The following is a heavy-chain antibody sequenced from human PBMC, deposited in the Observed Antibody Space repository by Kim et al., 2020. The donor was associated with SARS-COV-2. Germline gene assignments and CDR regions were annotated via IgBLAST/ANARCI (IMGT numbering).Heavy chain of an antibody. V-gene: IGHV3-13*01. CDR2: IGTAGDT. CDR1: GFTFSSYD. D-gene: IGHD1-26*01. CDR3: ARGAGGSYFPSYYYYGMDV. Sequence: GGSLRLSCAASGFTFSSYDMHWVRQATGKGLEWVSAIGTAGDTYYPGSVKGRFTISRENAKNSLYLQMNSLRAGDTAVYYCARGAGGSYFPSYYYYGMDVWGQGTTVTVSS. J-gene: IGHJ6*02.